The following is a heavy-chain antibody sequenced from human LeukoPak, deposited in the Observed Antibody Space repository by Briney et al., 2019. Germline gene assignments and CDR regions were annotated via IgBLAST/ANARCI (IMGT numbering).Heavy chain of an antibody. CDR1: GGSISSGSYY. CDR2: IYTSGST. D-gene: IGHD3-10*01. CDR3: ASRGYGSGSYYTFDF. J-gene: IGHJ4*02. Sequence: SETLSLTCTVSGGSISSGSYYWSWIRQPAGKGLEWIGRIYTSGSTNYNPSLKSRVTISADTSKNQFSLNLSSVTAADTAMYYCASRGYGSGSYYTFDFWGQGTLVTVSS. V-gene: IGHV4-61*02.